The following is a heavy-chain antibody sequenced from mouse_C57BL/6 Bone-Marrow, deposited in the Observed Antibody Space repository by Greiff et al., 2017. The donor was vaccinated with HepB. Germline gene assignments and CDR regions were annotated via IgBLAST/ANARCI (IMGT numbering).Heavy chain of an antibody. J-gene: IGHJ4*01. CDR2: SRNKANDYTT. Sequence: EVKLVESGGGLVRSGRSLRLSCATSGFTFSDFYMEWVRQAPGKGLEWIAASRNKANDYTTEYSASVKGRFIVSRDTSQSILYLQMNALRAEDTAIYYCARDAGYDEGYYAMDYWGQGTSVTVSS. V-gene: IGHV7-1*01. CDR3: ARDAGYDEGYYAMDY. CDR1: GFTFSDFY. D-gene: IGHD2-2*01.